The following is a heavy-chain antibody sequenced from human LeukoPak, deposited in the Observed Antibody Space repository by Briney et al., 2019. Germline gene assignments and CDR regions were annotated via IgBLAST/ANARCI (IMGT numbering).Heavy chain of an antibody. J-gene: IGHJ4*02. CDR1: GDSVSSSSAA. V-gene: IGHV6-1*01. CDR3: ARAETYSGRIFDF. D-gene: IGHD1-26*01. Sequence: SQTLSLTCSISGDSVSSSSAAWNWIRQSPSRGLEWLGRTYYRSKWYNEHPPFIQGRVTINPDTSKNQFSLQLKSVTPEDTAVYYCARAETYSGRIFDFWGRGALVTVSS. CDR2: TYYRSKWYN.